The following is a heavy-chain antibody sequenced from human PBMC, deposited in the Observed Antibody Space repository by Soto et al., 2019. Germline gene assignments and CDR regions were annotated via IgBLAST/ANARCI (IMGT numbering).Heavy chain of an antibody. J-gene: IGHJ5*02. CDR1: GYTFTSYG. D-gene: IGHD2-15*01. Sequence: QGQLVQSGAEVKKPGASVKVSCKAYGYTFTSYGFSWVRQAPGPGLEWMGWISAYNGNTNYVRKFQGRVTMTTETSTNTAYMELRSLTSADTAVYYCARSGMCSGGSCYHNWFDPWGQGTLVIVSS. CDR3: ARSGMCSGGSCYHNWFDP. V-gene: IGHV1-18*01. CDR2: ISAYNGNT.